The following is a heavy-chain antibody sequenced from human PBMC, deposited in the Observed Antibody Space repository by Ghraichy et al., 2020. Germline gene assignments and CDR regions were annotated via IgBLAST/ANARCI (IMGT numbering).Heavy chain of an antibody. CDR3: AKDEANNGNGWGIWDY. CDR2: ISGSGGNT. V-gene: IGHV3-23*01. CDR1: GFSFSFYP. J-gene: IGHJ4*02. D-gene: IGHD2-8*02. Sequence: GGSLRLSCAASGFSFSFYPMSWVRQAPGKGLEWVSAISGSGGNTFYADSVKGRFTISRDNSKNTLYLQMNSLGAEDTAVYYCAKDEANNGNGWGIWDYWGQGTLVTVSS.